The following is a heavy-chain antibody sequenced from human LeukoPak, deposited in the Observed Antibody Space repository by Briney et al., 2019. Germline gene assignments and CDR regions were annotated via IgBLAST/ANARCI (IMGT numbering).Heavy chain of an antibody. CDR2: MNIDGSEK. J-gene: IGHJ4*02. CDR3: ARDLAYCRLDY. CDR1: GFTFSNYW. V-gene: IGHV3-7*01. D-gene: IGHD2-21*02. Sequence: GGSLRLSCAASGFTFSNYWMGWVRQAPGKRPEWVANMNIDGSEKYYADSVKGRFTISRDNARDSVYLQMNSLRVEDTAVYYCARDLAYCRLDYWGQGMLVTVSS.